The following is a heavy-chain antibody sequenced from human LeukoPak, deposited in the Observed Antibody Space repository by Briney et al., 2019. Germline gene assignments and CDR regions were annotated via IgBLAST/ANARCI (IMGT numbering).Heavy chain of an antibody. CDR3: ARGGGSSGWYYYYYYMDV. V-gene: IGHV1-18*01. J-gene: IGHJ6*03. CDR1: AYTFTSYG. Sequence: ASVKVSCKASAYTFTSYGISWVRQAPGQGLEWMGWISAYNGNTNYAQKLQGRVTMTTDTSTSTAYMELRSLRSDDTAVYYCARGGGSSGWYYYYYYMDVWGKGTTVTVSS. D-gene: IGHD6-19*01. CDR2: ISAYNGNT.